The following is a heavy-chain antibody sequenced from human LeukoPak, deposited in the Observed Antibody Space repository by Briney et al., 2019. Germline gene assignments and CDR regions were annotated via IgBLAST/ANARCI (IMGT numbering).Heavy chain of an antibody. Sequence: SETLSLTCAVYGGSFSGYYWSWIRQPPGKGLEWIGEINHSGSTNYNPSLKSRVTISVDTSKNRFSLKLSSVTAADTAVYYCARVNSASVHFDYWGQGTLVTVSS. D-gene: IGHD1-26*01. J-gene: IGHJ4*02. V-gene: IGHV4-34*01. CDR1: GGSFSGYY. CDR2: INHSGST. CDR3: ARVNSASVHFDY.